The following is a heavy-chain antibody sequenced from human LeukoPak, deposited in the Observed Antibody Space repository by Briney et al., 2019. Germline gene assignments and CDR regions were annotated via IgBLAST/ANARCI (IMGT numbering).Heavy chain of an antibody. CDR1: GGSISTSSYY. CDR3: ASLIREYRSGWYGFGY. D-gene: IGHD6-19*01. V-gene: IGHV4-39*01. CDR2: MYNGGST. Sequence: NSSETLSLTCTVSGGSISTSSYYWGWIRQPPGKGLEWIGSMYNGGSTYYNPSLKSRVTISVDMSKNQFSLKLSSVTAADTAVYYCASLIREYRSGWYGFGYCGEGDLVTVSS. J-gene: IGHJ4*02.